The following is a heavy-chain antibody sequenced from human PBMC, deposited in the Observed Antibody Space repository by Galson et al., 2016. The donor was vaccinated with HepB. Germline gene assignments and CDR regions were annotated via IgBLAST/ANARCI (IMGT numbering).Heavy chain of an antibody. CDR2: IDPSDSYT. CDR1: GYSFTSYW. J-gene: IGHJ6*02. D-gene: IGHD2-15*01. CDR3: VSYCSGGSCHFHSYGMDV. Sequence: SGAEVKKPGESLRISCKGSGYSFTSYWISWVRQMPGKGLEWMGRIDPSDSYTNYSPSFQGHVTISADKSISTAYLQWRSLKASDTAMYYCVSYCSGGSCHFHSYGMDVWGQGTTVTVSS. V-gene: IGHV5-10-1*01.